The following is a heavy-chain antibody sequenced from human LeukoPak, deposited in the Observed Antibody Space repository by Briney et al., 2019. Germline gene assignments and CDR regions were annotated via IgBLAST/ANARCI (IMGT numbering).Heavy chain of an antibody. V-gene: IGHV4-59*01. D-gene: IGHD1-26*01. CDR2: IYYIGST. J-gene: IGHJ3*02. Sequence: SETLSLTCSVSGGSIDSYYWSWIRQPPGKGLEWIGYIYYIGSTNYNPSLKSRVTISLDTSKNQFSLRLSSVTAADTAVYYCARETRLHSGSYSNDAFDIWGQGTMVTVSS. CDR3: ARETRLHSGSYSNDAFDI. CDR1: GGSIDSYY.